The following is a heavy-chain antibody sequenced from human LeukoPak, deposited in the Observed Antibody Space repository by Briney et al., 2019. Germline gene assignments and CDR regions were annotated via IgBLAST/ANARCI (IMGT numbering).Heavy chain of an antibody. V-gene: IGHV3-66*01. J-gene: IGHJ4*02. CDR3: VREGVFSGSSPPGY. Sequence: PGGSLRLSCAVSGFSVTNNYMSWVRQAPGKGLEWVSVIYSGGSTYYADSVKGRFTISRDNSKNTLYLQMNGLRAEDTAVYYCVREGVFSGSSPPGYWGRGTLVTVSS. D-gene: IGHD6-6*01. CDR2: IYSGGST. CDR1: GFSVTNNY.